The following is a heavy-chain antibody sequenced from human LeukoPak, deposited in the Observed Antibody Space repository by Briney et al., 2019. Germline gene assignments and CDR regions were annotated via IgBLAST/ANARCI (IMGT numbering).Heavy chain of an antibody. V-gene: IGHV1-69*01. D-gene: IGHD6-13*01. Sequence: SVKVSCKASGGTFSSYAISWVRQAPGQGLEWMGGIIPIFGTANYAQKFQGRVTITADESTSTAYMELSSLRSEDTAVYYCARYSADSSSAFYYYYMDVWGKGTTVTVSS. CDR2: IIPIFGTA. CDR1: GGTFSSYA. J-gene: IGHJ6*03. CDR3: ARYSADSSSAFYYYYMDV.